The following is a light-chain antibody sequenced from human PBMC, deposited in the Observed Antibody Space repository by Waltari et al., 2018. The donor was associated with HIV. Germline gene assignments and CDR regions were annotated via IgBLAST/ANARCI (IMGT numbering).Light chain of an antibody. CDR2: STN. CDR3: VLFMGNGIWV. Sequence: QTVVTQEPSFSVSPGGTVTLTCGLSSGSVSTSYYPSWYQQTPGQAPRTLIYSTNPRSSGVPERFSGSILGNKAALTITGAQADDESDYYCVLFMGNGIWVFGGGTKLTVL. CDR1: SGSVSTSYY. J-gene: IGLJ3*02. V-gene: IGLV8-61*01.